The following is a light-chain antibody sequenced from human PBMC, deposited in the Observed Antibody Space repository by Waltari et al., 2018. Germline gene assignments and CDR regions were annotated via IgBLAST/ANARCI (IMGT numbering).Light chain of an antibody. CDR3: QQCNSYLLT. CDR1: QSIGSS. CDR2: EAS. V-gene: IGKV1-5*03. Sequence: DIQMTQSPSTLSASVGDRVTITCRASQSIGSSLGWYQQKPGKAPKVVIYEASSLESGVPSRFSGSGSGTEFTLTISSLQPDDFATYYCQQCNSYLLTFGGGTKVEIK. J-gene: IGKJ4*01.